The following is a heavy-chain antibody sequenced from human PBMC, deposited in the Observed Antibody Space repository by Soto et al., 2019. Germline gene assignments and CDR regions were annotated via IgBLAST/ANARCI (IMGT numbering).Heavy chain of an antibody. CDR2: IYATGTT. J-gene: IGHJ5*02. D-gene: IGHD1-1*01. CDR3: VRDGTKTLRDWFDP. CDR1: GASISGYY. V-gene: IGHV4-4*07. Sequence: SETLSLTCTVSGASISGYYWSWIRKSVGKGLEWIGRIYATGTTDYNPSLKSRVMMSVDTSKKQFSLKLRSVTAADTAVYYCVRDGTKTLRDWFDPWGQGISVTVSS.